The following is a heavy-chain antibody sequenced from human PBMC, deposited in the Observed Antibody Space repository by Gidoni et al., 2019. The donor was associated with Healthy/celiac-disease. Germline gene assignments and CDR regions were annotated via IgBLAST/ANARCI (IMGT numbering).Heavy chain of an antibody. CDR3: ARDSTYYYGSGSYAGYMDV. CDR1: GCTFRSYA. Sequence: QVQLVESGGGVVQPGRSLRLSCAATGCTFRSYAMHWVRQAPGKGLEWVAVISYDGSNKYYADSVKGRFTISRDNSKNTLYLQMNSLRAEDTAVYYCARDSTYYYGSGSYAGYMDVWGKGTTVTVSS. CDR2: ISYDGSNK. J-gene: IGHJ6*03. V-gene: IGHV3-30-3*01. D-gene: IGHD3-10*01.